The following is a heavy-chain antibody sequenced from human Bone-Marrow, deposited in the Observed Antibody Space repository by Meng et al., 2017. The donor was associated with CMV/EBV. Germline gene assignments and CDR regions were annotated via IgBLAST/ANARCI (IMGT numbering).Heavy chain of an antibody. Sequence: CDVSGGAIGGSDWWSWVRQPPGKGLEWIGQISHSGGTHYNPSLKSPVSISVDKSNNQFSLKMTSVTAADTAVYYCARRVVGSAFDYWGQGTLVTVSS. J-gene: IGHJ4*02. CDR2: ISHSGGT. CDR3: ARRVVGSAFDY. V-gene: IGHV4-4*02. D-gene: IGHD1-26*01. CDR1: GGAIGGSDW.